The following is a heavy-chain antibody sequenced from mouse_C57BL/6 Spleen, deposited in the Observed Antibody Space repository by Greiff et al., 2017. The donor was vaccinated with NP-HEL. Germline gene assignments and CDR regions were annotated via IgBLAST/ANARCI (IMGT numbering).Heavy chain of an antibody. V-gene: IGHV1-54*01. CDR2: INPGSGGT. CDR1: GYAFTNYL. J-gene: IGHJ3*01. CDR3: ARNYYDYDGGFAY. D-gene: IGHD2-4*01. Sequence: VQLQQSGAELVRPGTSVKVSCKASGYAFTNYLIEWVKQRPGQGLVWIGVINPGSGGTNYNEKFKGKATLTADKSSSTAYMQLSSLTSEDSAVYFCARNYYDYDGGFAYWGQGTLVTVSA.